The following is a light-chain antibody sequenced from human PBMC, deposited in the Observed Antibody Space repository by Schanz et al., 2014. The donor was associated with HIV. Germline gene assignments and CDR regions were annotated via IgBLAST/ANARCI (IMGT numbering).Light chain of an antibody. Sequence: QSVLTQPASVSGSPGQSITISCTGTSSDVGGYKYVSWYQQYPGKAPKLIIFDVDNRPSGVSWRFSASKSGNTASLTISGLQAEDEADYYCSSYTSSSTYVFGTGTKLTVL. V-gene: IGLV2-14*01. CDR2: DVD. J-gene: IGLJ1*01. CDR1: SSDVGGYKY. CDR3: SSYTSSSTYV.